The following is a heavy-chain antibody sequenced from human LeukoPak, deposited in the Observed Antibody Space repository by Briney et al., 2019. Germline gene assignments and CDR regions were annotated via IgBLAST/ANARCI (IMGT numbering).Heavy chain of an antibody. CDR1: GGSISSSSYY. CDR2: IYYSGST. D-gene: IGHD6-13*01. Sequence: PSETLSLTCTVSGGSISSSSYYWGWIRQPPGKGLEWIGSIYYSGSTYYNPSLKSRVTISVDTSKNQFSLKLSSVTAADTAVYYCARLGAAAGEFDYWGQGTLVTVSS. J-gene: IGHJ4*02. V-gene: IGHV4-39*01. CDR3: ARLGAAAGEFDY.